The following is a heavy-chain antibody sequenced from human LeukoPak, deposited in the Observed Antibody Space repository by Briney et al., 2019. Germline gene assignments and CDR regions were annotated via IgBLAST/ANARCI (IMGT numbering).Heavy chain of an antibody. J-gene: IGHJ6*02. D-gene: IGHD2-21*01. CDR3: AKPRGGDCYYGMDV. Sequence: GGSLRLSCAASGFTFSSYGMHWVRQAPGKGLEWVAVISYDGSNKYYADSVKGRFTISRDNSKNTLYLQMNSLRAEDTAVYYCAKPRGGDCYYGMDVWGQGTTVTVSS. V-gene: IGHV3-30*18. CDR2: ISYDGSNK. CDR1: GFTFSSYG.